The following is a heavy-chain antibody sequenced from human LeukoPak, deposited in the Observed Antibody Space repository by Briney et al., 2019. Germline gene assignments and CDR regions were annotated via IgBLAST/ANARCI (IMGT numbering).Heavy chain of an antibody. D-gene: IGHD2-15*01. V-gene: IGHV5-51*01. J-gene: IGHJ4*02. CDR2: IYPGDSDT. CDR1: GYSFTSYW. Sequence: GESLKISCKGSGYSFTSYWIGWVRQMPGKGLEWMGIIYPGDSDTRYSPSFQGQVTISADKSISTAYLQWSSLKASDTAMYYCARQEACSGGSCLYYFDYWGRGTLVTVSS. CDR3: ARQEACSGGSCLYYFDY.